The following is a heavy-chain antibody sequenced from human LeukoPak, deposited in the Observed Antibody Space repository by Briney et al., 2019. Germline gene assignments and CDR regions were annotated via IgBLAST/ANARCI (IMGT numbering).Heavy chain of an antibody. CDR3: ARDAPGYCSSTSCYGSPYYYYYMDV. J-gene: IGHJ6*03. CDR2: ISAYNGNT. CDR1: GYTFTSYD. Sequence: ASVKVSCKASGYTFTSYDINWVRQATGQGLEWMGWISAYNGNTNYAQKLQGRVTMTTDTSTSTAYMELRSLRSDDTAVYYCARDAPGYCSSTSCYGSPYYYYYMDVWGKGTTVTVSS. V-gene: IGHV1-18*01. D-gene: IGHD2-2*01.